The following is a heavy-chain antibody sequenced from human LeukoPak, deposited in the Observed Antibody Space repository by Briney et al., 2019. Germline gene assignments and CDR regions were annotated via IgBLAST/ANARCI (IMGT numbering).Heavy chain of an antibody. CDR1: GFTFSSYW. V-gene: IGHV3-7*03. D-gene: IGHD4-17*01. Sequence: PGGSLRLSCAASGFTFSSYWMSWVRQAPGKGLEWVANIKQDGSEKYYVDSVKGRFTISRDNAKNSLYLQMNSLRAEDTAVYYCAKSASTVTTSSSRWGQGTLVTVSS. CDR3: AKSASTVTTSSSR. J-gene: IGHJ4*02. CDR2: IKQDGSEK.